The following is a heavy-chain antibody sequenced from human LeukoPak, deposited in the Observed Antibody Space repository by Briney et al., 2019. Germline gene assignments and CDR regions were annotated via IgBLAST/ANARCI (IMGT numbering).Heavy chain of an antibody. V-gene: IGHV3-48*03. J-gene: IGHJ6*04. CDR3: AELGITMIGGV. D-gene: IGHD3-10*02. CDR1: GFTFSSYE. CDR2: ISSSGSTI. Sequence: GWSLRLSCAASGFTFSSYEMNWFRQAPAKGLEWVSYISSSGSTIYYADSVKGRFTISRDNAKNSLYLQMNSLRAEDTAVYYCAELGITMIGGVWGKGTTVTISS.